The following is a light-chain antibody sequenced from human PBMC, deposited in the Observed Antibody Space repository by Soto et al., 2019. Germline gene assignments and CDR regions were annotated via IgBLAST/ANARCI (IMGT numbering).Light chain of an antibody. CDR2: EGS. J-gene: IGLJ2*01. CDR1: SSDVGGYNY. CDR3: SSYAGAVV. V-gene: IGLV2-23*01. Sequence: QSALTQPASVSGSPGQSITISCTGTSSDVGGYNYVSWYQHPPGKAPKLIIYEGSERPSGVSNRFSGAQSGHSASLTISGLQAEDEADYYCSSYAGAVVFGGGTKLTVL.